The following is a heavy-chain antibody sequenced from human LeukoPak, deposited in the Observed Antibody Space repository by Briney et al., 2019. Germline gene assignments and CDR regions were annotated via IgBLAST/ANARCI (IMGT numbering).Heavy chain of an antibody. CDR2: MSPSGGST. CDR3: ARWRGLNYVMDV. Sequence: ASVKVSCKASGDTFSRYYMHWVRQAPGQGPEWVGIMSPSGGSTGYAQKFQGRVIMTRDTSTSTAYMELRSLRSEDTAVYYCARWRGLNYVMDVWGQGTTVTVSS. CDR1: GDTFSRYY. V-gene: IGHV1-46*01. J-gene: IGHJ6*02. D-gene: IGHD3-10*01.